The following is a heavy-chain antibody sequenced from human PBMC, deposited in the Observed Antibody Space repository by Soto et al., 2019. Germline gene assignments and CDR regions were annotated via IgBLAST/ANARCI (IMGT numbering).Heavy chain of an antibody. J-gene: IGHJ6*02. CDR2: IYYSGST. CDR3: ARQYYDIFTGPHYYYYYGLDV. CDR1: GGSISSSSYY. V-gene: IGHV4-39*01. Sequence: ASETLSLTCTVSGGSISSSSYYWGWIRQPPGKGLEWIGSIYYSGSTYYNPSLKSRVTISVDTSKNQFSLKLSSVTAADTAVYYCARQYYDIFTGPHYYYYYGLDVWGQGTTVTVSS. D-gene: IGHD3-9*01.